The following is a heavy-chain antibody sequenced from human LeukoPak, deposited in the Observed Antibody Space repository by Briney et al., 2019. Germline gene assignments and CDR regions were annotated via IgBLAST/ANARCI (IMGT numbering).Heavy chain of an antibody. Sequence: GGSLRLSCAASGFTFSSYGMHWVRQAPGKGLEWVAVISYDGSNKYYADSVKGRFTISRDNSKNTLYLQMNSLRAEDTAAYYCAKAARRLGLLVVTHFDYWGQGTLVTVSS. CDR3: AKAARRLGLLVVTHFDY. J-gene: IGHJ4*02. V-gene: IGHV3-30*18. CDR2: ISYDGSNK. CDR1: GFTFSSYG. D-gene: IGHD3-22*01.